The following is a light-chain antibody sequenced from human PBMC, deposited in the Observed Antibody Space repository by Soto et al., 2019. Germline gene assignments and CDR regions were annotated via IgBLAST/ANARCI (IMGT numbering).Light chain of an antibody. V-gene: IGKV1-5*01. Sequence: DIQMTQSPSTLSASVGDRFTITCRASQSIRSLLAWYQQKPGKAPKVLIYDASSLGSGVPSRFSGSGSGTEFTLTISSLQPDDFATYFCQQYQTYSTFGQGARLEI. CDR2: DAS. CDR1: QSIRSL. J-gene: IGKJ5*01. CDR3: QQYQTYST.